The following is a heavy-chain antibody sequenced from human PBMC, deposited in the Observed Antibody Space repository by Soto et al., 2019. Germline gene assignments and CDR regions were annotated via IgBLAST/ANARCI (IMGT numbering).Heavy chain of an antibody. V-gene: IGHV3-15*01. CDR3: TTAPSYDILTGYYHLGHDY. D-gene: IGHD3-9*01. CDR2: IKSKTDGGTT. CDR1: ELTFGNAW. Sequence: GGSLELSCAAPELTFGNAWMSWVRQAPGKGLEWVGRIKSKTDGGTTDYAAPVKGRFTISRDDSKNTLYLQMNSLKTEDTAVYYCTTAPSYDILTGYYHLGHDYWGQGTLVTVSS. J-gene: IGHJ4*02.